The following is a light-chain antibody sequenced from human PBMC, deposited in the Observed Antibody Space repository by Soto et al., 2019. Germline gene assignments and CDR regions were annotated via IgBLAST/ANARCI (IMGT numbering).Light chain of an antibody. V-gene: IGLV2-14*01. J-gene: IGLJ3*02. Sequence: GTSSDVGGYNYVSWYQQHPGKAPKLMISEVSNRPSGVSSRFSGSRSGNTASLTISGLQAEDEAHYYCSSYTGSSTVVFGGGTKVTVL. CDR2: EVS. CDR3: SSYTGSSTVV. CDR1: SSDVGGYNY.